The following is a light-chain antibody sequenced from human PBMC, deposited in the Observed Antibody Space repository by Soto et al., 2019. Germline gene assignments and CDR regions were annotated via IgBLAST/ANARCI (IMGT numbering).Light chain of an antibody. Sequence: QSALTQPASVSGSPGQSITISCTGTSCDVGGYNYVSWYQQHPDKAPKLMINDVTNRPSGVSHRFSGSKSGNTASLTISGLPAEDEADYYRSSYTTSSTVVFGGGTKLTVL. V-gene: IGLV2-14*01. J-gene: IGLJ2*01. CDR2: DVT. CDR1: SCDVGGYNY. CDR3: SSYTTSSTVV.